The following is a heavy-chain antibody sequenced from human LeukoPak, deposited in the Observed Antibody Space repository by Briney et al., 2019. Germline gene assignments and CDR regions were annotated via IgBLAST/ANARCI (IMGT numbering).Heavy chain of an antibody. CDR2: ISSSSSYI. CDR1: GFTFSSYS. J-gene: IGHJ4*02. D-gene: IGHD5-18*01. Sequence: GGSLRLSCAASGFTFSSYSMNWVRQAPGKGLEGVSSISSSSSYIYYADSVKGRFTISRDNAKNSLYLQMNSLRAEDTAVYYRARVRGYSYGTYDYWGQGTLVTVSS. V-gene: IGHV3-21*01. CDR3: ARVRGYSYGTYDY.